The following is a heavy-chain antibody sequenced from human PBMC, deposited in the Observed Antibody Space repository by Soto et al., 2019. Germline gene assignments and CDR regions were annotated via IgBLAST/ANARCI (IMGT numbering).Heavy chain of an antibody. CDR3: ARGSDYTSSFDY. Sequence: QVQLQQWGAGLLKPSETLSLTCAVYGGSFSGYTWIWIRQPPGKGLEWIGEINHSGTTNHNPYLKSRVIISFDTSKKQFALRLTSVTAADTAVYYCARGSDYTSSFDYWGQGTLVTVSS. CDR2: INHSGTT. V-gene: IGHV4-34*01. J-gene: IGHJ4*02. CDR1: GGSFSGYT. D-gene: IGHD3-16*01.